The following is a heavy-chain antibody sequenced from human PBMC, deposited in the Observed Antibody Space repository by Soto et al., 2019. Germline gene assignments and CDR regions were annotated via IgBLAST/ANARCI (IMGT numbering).Heavy chain of an antibody. J-gene: IGHJ6*02. CDR1: GGTFSSYA. CDR3: ARDPTPTLPSRIRSMDV. CDR2: IIPIFGTA. D-gene: IGHD2-15*01. V-gene: IGHV1-69*13. Sequence: ASVKVSCKASGGTFSSYAISWVRQAPGQGLEWMGGIIPIFGTANYAQKFQGRVTITADESTSTAYMELSSLRSEDTAVYYCARDPTPTLPSRIRSMDVWGQGTTVTVSS.